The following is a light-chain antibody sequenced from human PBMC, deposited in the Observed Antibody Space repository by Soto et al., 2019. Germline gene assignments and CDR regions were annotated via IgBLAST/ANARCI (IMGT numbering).Light chain of an antibody. V-gene: IGKV1-5*01. J-gene: IGKJ1*01. Sequence: DTQMTQSPSTLSASFGVTVTVTCRASQSVSGWLAWYQQKPGEAPKLLIYDASALPRGVPSRFSGSGSGTKFTLTIASLQPDDFATYYCQQYETFSGTFGPGTKVDIK. CDR1: QSVSGW. CDR2: DAS. CDR3: QQYETFSGT.